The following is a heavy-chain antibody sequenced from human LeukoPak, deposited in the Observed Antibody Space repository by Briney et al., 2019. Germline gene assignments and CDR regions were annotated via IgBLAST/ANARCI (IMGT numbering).Heavy chain of an antibody. CDR2: IYYSGST. V-gene: IGHV4-61*01. CDR3: AREMVRGVTHA. Sequence: SETLSLTCTVSGGSVSSGSYYWSWIRQPPGTGLEWIGYIYYSGSTNYNPSLKSRVTISVDTSKNQFSLKLSSVTAADTAVYYCAREMVRGVTHAWGQGTLVTVSS. J-gene: IGHJ5*02. CDR1: GGSVSSGSYY. D-gene: IGHD3-10*01.